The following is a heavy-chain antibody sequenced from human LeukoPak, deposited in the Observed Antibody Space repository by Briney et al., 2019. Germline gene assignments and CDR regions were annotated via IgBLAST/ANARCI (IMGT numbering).Heavy chain of an antibody. CDR1: GFTFSSYA. CDR2: ISYDGSNK. CDR3: AREIPYNIAAFDY. J-gene: IGHJ4*02. D-gene: IGHD6-13*01. V-gene: IGHV3-30-3*01. Sequence: PGGSLRLSCAASGFTFSSYAMHWDRQAPGKGLEWVAVISYDGSNKYYADSVKGRFTISRDKSKNTLYLQMNSLRAEDTAVYYCAREIPYNIAAFDYWGQGTLVTVSS.